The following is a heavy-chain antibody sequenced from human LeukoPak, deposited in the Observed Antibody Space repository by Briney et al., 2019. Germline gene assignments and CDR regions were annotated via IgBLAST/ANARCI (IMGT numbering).Heavy chain of an antibody. CDR3: ARDSEAVAGEGYFDY. CDR2: IIPIFGTA. D-gene: IGHD6-19*01. CDR1: GGTFSSYA. V-gene: IGHV1-69*05. Sequence: SVKVSCKASGGTFSSYAISWVRQAPGQGLEWMGRIIPIFGTANYAQKFQGRVTITTDESTSTAYMELSSLRSEDTAVYYCARDSEAVAGEGYFDYWGQGTLVTVSS. J-gene: IGHJ4*02.